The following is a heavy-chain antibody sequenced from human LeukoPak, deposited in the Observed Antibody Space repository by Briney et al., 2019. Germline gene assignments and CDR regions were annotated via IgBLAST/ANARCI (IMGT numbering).Heavy chain of an antibody. J-gene: IGHJ3*02. CDR1: GFTFSSYG. CDR3: AKVTVTTVFGAFDI. Sequence: PGGSLRLSCAASGFTFSSYGMHWVRQAPGKGLEWGAVISYDGSNKYYADSVKGRFTISRDNSKNTLYLQMNSLRAEDTAVYYCAKVTVTTVFGAFDIWGQGTMVTVSS. D-gene: IGHD4-17*01. V-gene: IGHV3-30*18. CDR2: ISYDGSNK.